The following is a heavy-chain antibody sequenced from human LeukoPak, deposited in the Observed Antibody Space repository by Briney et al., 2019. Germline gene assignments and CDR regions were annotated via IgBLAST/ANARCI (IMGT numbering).Heavy chain of an antibody. V-gene: IGHV4-59*08. CDR2: IYYSGST. CDR3: ARGPQRYSSGWYYFDS. D-gene: IGHD6-19*01. Sequence: SETLSLTCTVSGGSMSTYYWSWIRQPPGRGLEWIGYIYYSGSTKYNPSLKSRFTISVDTSENQFSLKVGSVTAADTAVYYCARGPQRYSSGWYYFDSWGQGTLVTVSS. CDR1: GGSMSTYY. J-gene: IGHJ4*02.